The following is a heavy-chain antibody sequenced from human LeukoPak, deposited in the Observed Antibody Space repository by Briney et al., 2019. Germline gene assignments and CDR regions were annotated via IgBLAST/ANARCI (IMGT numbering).Heavy chain of an antibody. V-gene: IGHV3-48*04. D-gene: IGHD5-18*01. CDR2: ISSFSGTI. J-gene: IGHJ6*03. CDR3: ARDATTQVGYVYMDV. CDR1: GFTFSSYS. Sequence: GGSLRLSCAASGFTFSSYSMNWVRQAPGKGLEWVSYISSFSGTINYADSVKGRFTISRDNAKNSLYLQMNSLRAEDTALYYCARDATTQVGYVYMDVWGKGTTVTISS.